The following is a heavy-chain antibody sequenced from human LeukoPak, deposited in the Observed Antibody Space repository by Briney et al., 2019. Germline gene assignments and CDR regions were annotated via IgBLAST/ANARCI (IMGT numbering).Heavy chain of an antibody. D-gene: IGHD1-26*01. CDR1: GCTFTTYG. V-gene: IGHV1-18*01. CDR3: ARDMSGTYSTRFDP. Sequence: GASVKVTCKASGCTFTTYGINWVRQPPGQGHGWMGWSSAYNGNTNYAQRFQGTVTMTTDTSTSTAYMELRSLRSDDTAVYYCARDMSGTYSTRFDPWGQGTLVTVSS. CDR2: SSAYNGNT. J-gene: IGHJ5*02.